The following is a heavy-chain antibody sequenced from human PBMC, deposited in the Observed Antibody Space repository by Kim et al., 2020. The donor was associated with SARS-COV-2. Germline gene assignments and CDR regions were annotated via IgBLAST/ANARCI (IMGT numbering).Heavy chain of an antibody. J-gene: IGHJ6*02. CDR2: IIPIFGTA. V-gene: IGHV1-69*13. D-gene: IGHD1-1*01. Sequence: SVKVSCKASGGTFSSYAINWVRQAPGQGLEWMGGIIPIFGTANYAQKFQGRVTITADESTSTAYMELSSLRSEDTAVYYCAREGAGTTELYYYYYGMDVWGQGTTVTVSS. CDR1: GGTFSSYA. CDR3: AREGAGTTELYYYYYGMDV.